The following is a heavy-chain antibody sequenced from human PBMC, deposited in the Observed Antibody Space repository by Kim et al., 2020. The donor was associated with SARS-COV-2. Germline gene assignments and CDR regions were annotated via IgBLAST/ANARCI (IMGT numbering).Heavy chain of an antibody. D-gene: IGHD3-10*01. J-gene: IGHJ4*02. CDR2: ISGSTLNI. Sequence: GGSLRLSCAASGFTFNSYAMSWVRQTPGRGLEWASTISGSTLNIYYADSVKGRFTISRDNSKSTLYLQLNSLRAEDTAVYYCAKKHGSASQHYFDYWGQGTLVTVSS. V-gene: IGHV3-23*01. CDR3: AKKHGSASQHYFDY. CDR1: GFTFNSYA.